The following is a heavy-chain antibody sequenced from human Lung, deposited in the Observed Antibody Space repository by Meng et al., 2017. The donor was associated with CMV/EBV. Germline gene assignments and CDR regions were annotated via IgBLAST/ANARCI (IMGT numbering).Heavy chain of an antibody. CDR3: VRGGSFYYYDTSAYYLFEY. V-gene: IGHV3-74*01. CDR2: MNSDGSNI. J-gene: IGHJ4*02. CDR1: GFTVSSYW. Sequence: SCAASGFTVSSYWMHWVRQGPGKGLVWVSRMNSDGSNINYADSVRGRFTISRDNAKNTLYLQMNSLRAEDTAVYYCVRGGSFYYYDTSAYYLFEYWXQGTXVTVSS. D-gene: IGHD3-22*01.